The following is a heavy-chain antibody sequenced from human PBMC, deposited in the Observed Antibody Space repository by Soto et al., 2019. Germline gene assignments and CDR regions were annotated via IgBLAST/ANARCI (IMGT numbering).Heavy chain of an antibody. CDR1: GFTFSSYG. D-gene: IGHD3-22*01. Sequence: QVQLVESGGGVVQPGRSLRLSCAASGFTFSSYGMHWVRQAPGKGLEWVAAIWYDGSNKYYGDSVKGRFTISRDDSKNTLYLHMNSLRAEDTAVYYCAGGQFDDSSGGFDYWGQGTLVTVSS. J-gene: IGHJ4*02. CDR2: IWYDGSNK. V-gene: IGHV3-33*01. CDR3: AGGQFDDSSGGFDY.